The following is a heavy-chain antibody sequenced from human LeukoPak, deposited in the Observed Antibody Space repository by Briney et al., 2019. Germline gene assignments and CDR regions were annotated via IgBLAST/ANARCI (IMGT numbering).Heavy chain of an antibody. CDR2: ISAYNGNT. D-gene: IGHD1-26*01. J-gene: IGHJ4*02. CDR1: GYTFTSYG. V-gene: IGHV1-18*01. CDR3: ARDPYSGRLPDPRGFDY. Sequence: ASVKVSCKASGYTFTSYGISWVRQAPGQGLEWMGWISAYNGNTNYAQKLQGRVTMTTDTSTSTAYMELRSLRSDDTAVYYCARDPYSGRLPDPRGFDYWGQETLVTVSS.